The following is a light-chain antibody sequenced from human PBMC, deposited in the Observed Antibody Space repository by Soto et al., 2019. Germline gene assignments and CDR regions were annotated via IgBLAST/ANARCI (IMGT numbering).Light chain of an antibody. J-gene: IGKJ4*01. CDR1: QSISSW. CDR3: QQYNSYPLT. CDR2: KAS. Sequence: DIHMTQSPSTVSASVVDRGTITCRASQSISSWLAWYQQKPGKAPKLLIYKASSLESGVPSRFSGSGSGTEFTLTISSLQPDDFATYYCQQYNSYPLTFGGGTKVDIK. V-gene: IGKV1-5*03.